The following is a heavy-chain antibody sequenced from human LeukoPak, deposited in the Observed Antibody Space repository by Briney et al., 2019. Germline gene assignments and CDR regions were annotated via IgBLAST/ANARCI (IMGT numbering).Heavy chain of an antibody. CDR2: ISSDGSNI. Sequence: GSLRLSCAASGFTFSSYSMNWVRQAPGKGLEWVTLISSDGSNIYYADSVKGRLTTSRDNSKNTLYLQMDSLRAEDTAVYYCAKVSPSGASYFHYWGQGTLVTVSS. CDR1: GFTFSSYS. V-gene: IGHV3-30*18. J-gene: IGHJ4*02. CDR3: AKVSPSGASYFHY. D-gene: IGHD1-26*01.